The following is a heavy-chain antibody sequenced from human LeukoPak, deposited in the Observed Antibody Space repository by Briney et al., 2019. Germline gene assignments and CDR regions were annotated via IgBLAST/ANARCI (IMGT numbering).Heavy chain of an antibody. D-gene: IGHD1-26*01. CDR1: GFTFSNYE. V-gene: IGHV3-48*03. J-gene: IGHJ6*03. CDR3: AKESSGSYYYYYYMDV. CDR2: ISSSGSTI. Sequence: PGGSLRLSCAASGFTFSNYEMNWVRQAPGKGLEWVSYISSSGSTIYYADSVKGRFTISRDNSKNTLYLQMNSLRAEDTAVYYCAKESSGSYYYYYYMDVWGKGTTVTVSS.